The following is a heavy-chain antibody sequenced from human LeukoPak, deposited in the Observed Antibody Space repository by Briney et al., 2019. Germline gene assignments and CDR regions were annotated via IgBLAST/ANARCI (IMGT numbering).Heavy chain of an antibody. Sequence: GGSLRLSCIASGFTFTDYSMGWVRQAPGKGPEWVANIKQDGSEEYYVDSVKGRFTISRDNAKNSLYLQMNSLRAEDTAVYYCARDPSTIAAADYWGQGTLVTVSS. D-gene: IGHD6-13*01. V-gene: IGHV3-7*01. J-gene: IGHJ4*02. CDR1: GFTFTDYS. CDR2: IKQDGSEE. CDR3: ARDPSTIAAADY.